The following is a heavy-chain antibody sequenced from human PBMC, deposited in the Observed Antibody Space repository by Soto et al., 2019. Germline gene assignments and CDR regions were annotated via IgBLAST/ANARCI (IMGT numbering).Heavy chain of an antibody. V-gene: IGHV1-18*01. D-gene: IGHD6-13*01. Sequence: SVKTSYKASGYPFTGYGISWGRHAPGQGLEWMGWIRHYNANTNYQHKIHGRVTMTTDKYTSTSYMELRSLRSADTGVYYCARVQGSGWYLADYWG. J-gene: IGHJ4*01. CDR3: ARVQGSGWYLADY. CDR1: GYPFTGYG. CDR2: IRHYNANT.